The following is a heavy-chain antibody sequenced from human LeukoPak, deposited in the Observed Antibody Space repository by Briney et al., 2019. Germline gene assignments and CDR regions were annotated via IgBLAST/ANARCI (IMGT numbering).Heavy chain of an antibody. CDR1: GDSSSSSSYY. J-gene: IGHJ4*02. V-gene: IGHV4-39*07. CDR2: IYYNGDT. Sequence: RPSETLSLTCTVSGDSSSSSSYYWGWIRQPPGKGLEWIGSIYYNGDTYYNTALKGRVTISVDTSNNQFSLKLSSVTAADTAVYYCARGGVHSSLDYWGQGTLVTVSS. CDR3: ARGGVHSSLDY. D-gene: IGHD5-18*01.